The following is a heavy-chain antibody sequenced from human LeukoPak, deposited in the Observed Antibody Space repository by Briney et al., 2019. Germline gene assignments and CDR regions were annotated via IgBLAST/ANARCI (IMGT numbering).Heavy chain of an antibody. CDR3: ATRYCTIPACRASSYHCMDN. D-gene: IGHD2-8*01. V-gene: IGHV3-7*01. Sequence: GDSLRLSCAASGFTFTKYWMTWVRQAPGKGLEWVGNIKQDGSDKNYMDSVKGRFTISRDNTKNSVYLQMSSLRAEDTAVYYCATRYCTIPACRASSYHCMDNWGKGTTVTVSS. CDR1: GFTFTKYW. J-gene: IGHJ6*03. CDR2: IKQDGSDK.